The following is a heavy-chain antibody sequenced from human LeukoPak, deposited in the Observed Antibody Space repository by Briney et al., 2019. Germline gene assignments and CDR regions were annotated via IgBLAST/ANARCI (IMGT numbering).Heavy chain of an antibody. CDR2: ISYDGSNK. Sequence: GGSLRLSCAASGFTFSSYGMHWVRQAPGKGLEWVAGISYDGSNKYYADSVKGRFTISRDNSKNTLYLQMNSLRAEDTAVYYCAKDRIAARGWFDHWGQGTLVTVSS. CDR1: GFTFSSYG. J-gene: IGHJ5*02. D-gene: IGHD6-6*01. CDR3: AKDRIAARGWFDH. V-gene: IGHV3-30*18.